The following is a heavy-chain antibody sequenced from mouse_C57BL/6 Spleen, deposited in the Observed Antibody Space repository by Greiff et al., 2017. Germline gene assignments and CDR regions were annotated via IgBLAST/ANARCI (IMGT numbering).Heavy chain of an antibody. CDR1: GYTFTSYW. CDR2: IDPSDSYT. CDR3: ARSYGSSRDFDY. D-gene: IGHD1-1*01. V-gene: IGHV1-50*01. Sequence: QVQLQQPGAELVKPGASVKLSCKASGYTFTSYWMQWVKQRPGQGLEWIGEIDPSDSYTNYNQKFKGKATLTVDTSSSTAYMQLSSLTSEDSAVYYCARSYGSSRDFDYWGQGTTLTVSS. J-gene: IGHJ2*01.